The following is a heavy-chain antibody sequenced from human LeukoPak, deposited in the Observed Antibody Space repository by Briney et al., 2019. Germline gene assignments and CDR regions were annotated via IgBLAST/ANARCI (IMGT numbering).Heavy chain of an antibody. CDR3: ARERRYFDSGRGEASSFDY. D-gene: IGHD3-9*01. V-gene: IGHV3-30-3*01. CDR2: ISYDGSNK. CDR1: GFTFSSYA. Sequence: PGGSLRLSCAASGFTFSSYAMHWVRQAPGKGLEWVAVISYDGSNKYYADSVKGRFTISRDNSKNTLYLQMNSLRAEDTAVYYCARERRYFDSGRGEASSFDYWGQGTLVTVSS. J-gene: IGHJ4*02.